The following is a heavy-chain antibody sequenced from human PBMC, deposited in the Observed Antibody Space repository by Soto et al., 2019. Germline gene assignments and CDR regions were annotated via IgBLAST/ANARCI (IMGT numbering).Heavy chain of an antibody. J-gene: IGHJ6*02. V-gene: IGHV4-34*01. CDR3: ARGSDSSGYYSNYYYYGMDV. CDR2: INHSGST. D-gene: IGHD3-22*01. Sequence: LSLTCAVYGGSFSGYYWSWIRQPPGKGLEWIGEINHSGSTNYNPSLKSRVTISVDTSKNQFSLKLSSVTAADTAVYYCARGSDSSGYYSNYYYYGMDVWGQGTTVTVSS. CDR1: GGSFSGYY.